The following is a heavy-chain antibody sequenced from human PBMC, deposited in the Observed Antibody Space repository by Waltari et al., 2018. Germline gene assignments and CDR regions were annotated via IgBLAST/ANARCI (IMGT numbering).Heavy chain of an antibody. V-gene: IGHV3-74*01. Sequence: DVQLVESGGGLVQQGGSLRLSGAASGFSFSTYWMNWARQVPGVGLVSVARINPNGNTVLYADSVKGRFTTSRDNAKNTLYLQMNSLRDDDTAVYYCTRSGFMDVWGQGTTVTVSS. CDR3: TRSGFMDV. CDR2: INPNGNTV. D-gene: IGHD3-10*01. CDR1: GFSFSTYW. J-gene: IGHJ6*02.